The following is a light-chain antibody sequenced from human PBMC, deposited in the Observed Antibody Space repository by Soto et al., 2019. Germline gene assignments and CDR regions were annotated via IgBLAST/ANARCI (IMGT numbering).Light chain of an antibody. J-gene: IGLJ1*01. V-gene: IGLV1-44*01. Sequence: QSVLTQPPSVSGTPGQRVNMSCSGSSSNIGSKSVSWYQHVPTTAPKLLIYTNTQRPSGVPDRFSGSKSGTSASLAISGLQSEDEADYYCASWDDSLNGPVFGTGTKVTVL. CDR2: TNT. CDR1: SSNIGSKS. CDR3: ASWDDSLNGPV.